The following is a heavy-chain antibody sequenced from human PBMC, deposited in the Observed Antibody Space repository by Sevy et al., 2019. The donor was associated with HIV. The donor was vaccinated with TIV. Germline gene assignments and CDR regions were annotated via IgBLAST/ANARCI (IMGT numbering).Heavy chain of an antibody. D-gene: IGHD3-22*01. CDR1: GGTFSSYT. CDR2: IIPIFGTA. V-gene: IGHV1-69*13. J-gene: IGHJ6*04. Sequence: ASVKVSCRASGGTFSSYTINWVRQAPGQGLEWMGEIIPIFGTANYAQKLQGRVTIIADESTTTAYMELRSLRSEDTAVYYCAGGGGYYDKGMDVWGKGTTVTVSS. CDR3: AGGGGYYDKGMDV.